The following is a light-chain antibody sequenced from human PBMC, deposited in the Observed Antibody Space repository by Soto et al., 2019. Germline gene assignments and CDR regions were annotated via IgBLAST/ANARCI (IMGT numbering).Light chain of an antibody. CDR3: QQYGSAPLVT. Sequence: EIVLTQSPGTLSLSPGERATLSCRASQRVSSSYLAWYQQKPGLAPRLLIYGASSRASGVPDRFSGSGSGTDFTITISRLEPEDFAVYYCQQYGSAPLVTFGQGTRLEIK. J-gene: IGKJ5*01. V-gene: IGKV3-20*01. CDR2: GAS. CDR1: QRVSSSY.